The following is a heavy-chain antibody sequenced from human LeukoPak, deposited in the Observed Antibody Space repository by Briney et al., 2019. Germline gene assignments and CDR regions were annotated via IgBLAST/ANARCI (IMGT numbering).Heavy chain of an antibody. Sequence: SETLSLTCAVYGGSFSGYYWSWIRQPPGKGLEWIGETNHSGSTNYNPSLKSRVTISVDTSKNQFSLKLSSVTAADTAVYYCARATYSSSLGYWGQGTLVTVSS. CDR1: GGSFSGYY. CDR2: TNHSGST. V-gene: IGHV4-34*01. D-gene: IGHD6-13*01. J-gene: IGHJ4*02. CDR3: ARATYSSSLGY.